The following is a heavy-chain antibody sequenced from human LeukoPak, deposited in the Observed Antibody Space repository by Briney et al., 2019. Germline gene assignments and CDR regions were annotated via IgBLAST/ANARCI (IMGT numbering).Heavy chain of an antibody. Sequence: SVKVSCKASGGTFSSYAISWVRQAPGQGLEWMGGIIPIFGTANYAQKFQGRVTITADESTSTAYMELSSLRSEDTAVYYCAYSSSWYDPFDYWGQGSLVTVSS. CDR3: AYSSSWYDPFDY. V-gene: IGHV1-69*13. CDR1: GGTFSSYA. D-gene: IGHD6-13*01. CDR2: IIPIFGTA. J-gene: IGHJ4*02.